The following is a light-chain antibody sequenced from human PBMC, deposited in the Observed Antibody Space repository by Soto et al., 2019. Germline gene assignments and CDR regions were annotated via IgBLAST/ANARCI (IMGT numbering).Light chain of an antibody. V-gene: IGLV2-23*03. Sequence: QSARTQPASVSGSPGQSITISCTATSSDFGIYDLVSWYQQYPGKAPKVIIFEGSKRPSGVSDRFSGSTSGNTASLTISGLQAEDEADYHCCSYAGNRTFVFGGGTKLTVL. CDR1: SSDFGIYDL. CDR2: EGS. J-gene: IGLJ2*01. CDR3: CSYAGNRTFV.